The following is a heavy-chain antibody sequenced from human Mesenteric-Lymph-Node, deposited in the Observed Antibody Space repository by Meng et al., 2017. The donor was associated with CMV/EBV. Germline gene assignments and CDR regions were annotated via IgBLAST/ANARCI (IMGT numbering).Heavy chain of an antibody. J-gene: IGHJ4*02. D-gene: IGHD6-13*01. Sequence: GESLKISCAASGFTFSSYAMSWVRQAPGKGLEWVSAISGSGGSTYYADSVKGRFTISRDNSKNTLYLQMNSLRAEDTALYYCAKHLEAAALPEVFDYWGQRVLVTVSS. CDR3: AKHLEAAALPEVFDY. CDR2: ISGSGGST. CDR1: GFTFSSYA. V-gene: IGHV3-23*01.